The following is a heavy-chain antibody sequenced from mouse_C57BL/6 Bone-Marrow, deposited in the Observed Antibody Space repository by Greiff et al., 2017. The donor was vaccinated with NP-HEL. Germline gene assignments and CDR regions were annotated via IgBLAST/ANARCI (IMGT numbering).Heavy chain of an antibody. CDR2: IYPGSGST. J-gene: IGHJ4*01. V-gene: IGHV1-55*01. CDR1: GYTFTSYW. CDR3: ARTTMITTRRVRYAIDY. D-gene: IGHD2-4*01. Sequence: QVQLQQPGAELVKPGASVQMSCKASGYTFTSYWITWVKQRPGQGLEWIGDIYPGSGSTNYNEKFKSKATLTVDTSSRPAYMQLSSLTAEDSAVYYCARTTMITTRRVRYAIDYWGQGNSVTVSS.